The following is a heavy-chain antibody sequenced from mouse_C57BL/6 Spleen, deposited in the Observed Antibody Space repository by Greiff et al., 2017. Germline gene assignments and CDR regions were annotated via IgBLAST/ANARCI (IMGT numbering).Heavy chain of an antibody. J-gene: IGHJ2*01. CDR3: ARSPSHYCDD. V-gene: IGHV5-17*01. CDR2: ISSGRSTI. CDR1: GFTFSDYG. Sequence: LVESGGGLVKPGGSLKLSCAASGFTFSDYGMHWVRQAPEKGLEWVAYISSGRSTIYDADTVKGRFTISRDNAKNTLFLLMTSLRSEDTAMYYCARSPSHYCDDWGLGTTLTVSS.